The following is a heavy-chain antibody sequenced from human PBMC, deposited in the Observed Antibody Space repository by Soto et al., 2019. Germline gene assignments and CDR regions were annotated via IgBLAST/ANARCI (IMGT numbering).Heavy chain of an antibody. Sequence: GSLRLSCAASGFTFSSYWMHWVRQAPGKGLVWVSRINSDGSSTSYADSVKGRFTISRDNAKNTLYLQMNSLRAEDTAVYYCARRTSGYSKQIDYWGQGTLVTVSS. V-gene: IGHV3-74*01. CDR2: INSDGSST. D-gene: IGHD3-3*01. CDR1: GFTFSSYW. J-gene: IGHJ4*02. CDR3: ARRTSGYSKQIDY.